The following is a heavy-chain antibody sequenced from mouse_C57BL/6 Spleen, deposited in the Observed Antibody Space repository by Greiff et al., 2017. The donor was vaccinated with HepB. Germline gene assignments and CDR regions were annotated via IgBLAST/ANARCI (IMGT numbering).Heavy chain of an antibody. D-gene: IGHD2-10*01. Sequence: QVQLQQSGPELVKPGASVKLSCKASGYTFTSYDINWVKQRPGQGLEWIGWIYPRDGSTKYNEKFKGKATLTVDTSSSTAYMELHSLTSEDSAVYFCARSPSYYGKGYYAMDYWGQGTSVTVSS. J-gene: IGHJ4*01. CDR1: GYTFTSYD. CDR3: ARSPSYYGKGYYAMDY. CDR2: IYPRDGST. V-gene: IGHV1-85*01.